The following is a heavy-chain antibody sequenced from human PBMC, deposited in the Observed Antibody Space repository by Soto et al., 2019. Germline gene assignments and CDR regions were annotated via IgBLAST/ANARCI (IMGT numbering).Heavy chain of an antibody. CDR2: IYHSGST. J-gene: IGHJ3*02. CDR1: GGSISSGGYS. V-gene: IGHV4-30-2*01. CDR3: ARIVVVYDAFDI. D-gene: IGHD3-22*01. Sequence: QLQLQESGSGLVKPSQTLSLTCAVSGGSISSGGYSWSWIRQPPGKGLEWIGYIYHSGSTYYNPYLMSRVIISVDRAKNQFSLRLSSVTAADTAVYYCARIVVVYDAFDIWGQGTMVTVSS.